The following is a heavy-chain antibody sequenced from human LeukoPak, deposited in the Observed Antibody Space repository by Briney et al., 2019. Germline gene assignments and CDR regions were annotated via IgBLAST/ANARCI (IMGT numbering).Heavy chain of an antibody. D-gene: IGHD6-6*01. CDR2: ISGSGGST. J-gene: IGHJ3*02. V-gene: IGHV3-23*01. CDR3: ARWARGIAARPHQLGAFDI. CDR1: GFTFSSYA. Sequence: GGSLRLSCAASGFTFSSYAMSWVRQAPGKGLEWVSAISGSGGSTYYADSVKGRFTISRDNSKNTLYLQMNSLRAEDTAVYYCARWARGIAARPHQLGAFDIWGQGTMVTVSS.